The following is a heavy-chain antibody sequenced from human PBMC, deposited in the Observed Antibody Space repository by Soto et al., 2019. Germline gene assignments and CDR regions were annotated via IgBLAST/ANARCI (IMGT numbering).Heavy chain of an antibody. CDR1: GFTFSSYT. V-gene: IGHV3-48*01. D-gene: IGHD4-17*01. CDR2: ISTTSGTI. Sequence: EVQLVESGGGLVQPGGSLRLSCAASGFTFSSYTMDWVRQAPGQGLERGSYISTTSGTIYYADSVTGRVTISRDNARNSLYLQMNTLSAEDTAVYYCAGEGDYGDYYNRCDPWVQGTLVTVSS. CDR3: AGEGDYGDYYNRCDP. J-gene: IGHJ5*02.